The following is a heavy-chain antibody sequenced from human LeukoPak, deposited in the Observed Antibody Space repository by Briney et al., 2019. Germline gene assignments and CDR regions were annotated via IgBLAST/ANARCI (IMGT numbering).Heavy chain of an antibody. V-gene: IGHV3-53*05. CDR1: GFTVSSNY. J-gene: IGHJ4*02. CDR3: ARDQVPYSSSWYEEGYYFDY. CDR2: IYSGGST. Sequence: GGSLRLSCAASGFTVSSNYMSWVRQAPGKGLEWVSVIYSGGSTYYADSVKGRFTISRDNSKNTLYLQMNSLRAEDTAVYYCARDQVPYSSSWYEEGYYFDYWGQGTLVTVSS. D-gene: IGHD6-13*01.